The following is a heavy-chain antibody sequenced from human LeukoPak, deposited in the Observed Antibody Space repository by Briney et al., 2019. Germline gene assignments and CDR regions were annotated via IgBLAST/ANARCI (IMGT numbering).Heavy chain of an antibody. CDR1: RPTFSSYG. Sequence: PAGSLRPSCAASRPTFSSYGMRWVRQAPGKWLEWDAVIWYDGSNKYYAASVKGRFTISRDNSKNTLYLQMNSLRAEDTAVYYCARGGWNQRYYFDYWGQGTLVTVSS. CDR2: IWYDGSNK. CDR3: ARGGWNQRYYFDY. J-gene: IGHJ4*02. D-gene: IGHD1-1*01. V-gene: IGHV3-33*01.